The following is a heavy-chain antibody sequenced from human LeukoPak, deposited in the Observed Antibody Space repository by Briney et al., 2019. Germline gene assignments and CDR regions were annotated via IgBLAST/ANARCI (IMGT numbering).Heavy chain of an antibody. CDR2: IYPGESDT. J-gene: IGHJ6*03. CDR1: GYSFTSYW. D-gene: IGHD6-19*01. Sequence: GESLKISCKGSGYSFTSYWIGWVRQMPGKGLEWMGIIYPGESDTRYSPSFQGQVTISADKSISTAYLQWSSLKASDTAMYYCARLGDTSGTYYYYMDVWGKGTTVTVSS. CDR3: ARLGDTSGTYYYYMDV. V-gene: IGHV5-51*01.